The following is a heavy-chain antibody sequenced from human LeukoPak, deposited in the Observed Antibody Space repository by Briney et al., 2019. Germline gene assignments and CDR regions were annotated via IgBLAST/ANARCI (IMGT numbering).Heavy chain of an antibody. CDR2: ISGSGGST. CDR1: GFTFSSYA. J-gene: IGHJ4*02. D-gene: IGHD3-10*01. V-gene: IGHV3-23*01. CDR3: AKDRSHSGRTGYFDY. Sequence: GGSLRLSCAASGFTFSSYAMSWVRQAPGKGLEWVSAISGSGGSTYYADSVKGRFTISRDNSKNTLYLQMNSLRAEDTAVYYCAKDRSHSGRTGYFDYWGQGTLVTVSS.